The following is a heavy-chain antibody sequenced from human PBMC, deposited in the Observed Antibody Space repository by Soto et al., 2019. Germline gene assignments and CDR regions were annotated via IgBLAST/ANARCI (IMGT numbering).Heavy chain of an antibody. D-gene: IGHD2-21*01. CDR1: GFTFYDYS. V-gene: IGHV3-30-3*01. J-gene: IGHJ3*02. Sequence: QVQLVESGGGVVQPGRSLRLSCAAFGFTFYDYSMHWVRQAPGKGLEWVALISYEGSNKYYADSLKGRFTISRDNAKNTLFLEVNSLRTEYTAVYYCARPHIPTAGNDGFDIWGQGTMVTVSS. CDR3: ARPHIPTAGNDGFDI. CDR2: ISYEGSNK.